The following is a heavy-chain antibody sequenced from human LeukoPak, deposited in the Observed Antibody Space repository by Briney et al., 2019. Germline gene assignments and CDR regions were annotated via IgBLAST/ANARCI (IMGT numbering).Heavy chain of an antibody. V-gene: IGHV3-23*01. Sequence: QPGGSLRLSCAASGFTFSSYAMSWVRQAPGKGLEWVSAISGSGGSTYYADSVKGRFTISRDNSKNTLYLQMNSLRAEDTAVYHCAKGRGDVEMATILDYWGQGTLVTVSS. CDR2: ISGSGGST. J-gene: IGHJ4*02. D-gene: IGHD5-24*01. CDR3: AKGRGDVEMATILDY. CDR1: GFTFSSYA.